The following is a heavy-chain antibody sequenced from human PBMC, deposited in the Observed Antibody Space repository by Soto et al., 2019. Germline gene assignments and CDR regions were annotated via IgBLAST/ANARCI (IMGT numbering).Heavy chain of an antibody. Sequence: LSLAGSVSGRSMSSNYWSWIRQSPDKGLEWLGYVFYGGTDYNPSLGGRVSMSVETSKSQFSLKLTSVTVADTAVHYCASYRGALYFESWGPGILVTVSS. CDR2: VFYGGT. V-gene: IGHV4-59*01. D-gene: IGHD3-16*01. CDR1: GRSMSSNY. J-gene: IGHJ4*02. CDR3: ASYRGALYFES.